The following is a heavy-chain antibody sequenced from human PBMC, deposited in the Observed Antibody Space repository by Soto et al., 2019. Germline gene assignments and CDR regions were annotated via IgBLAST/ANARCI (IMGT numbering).Heavy chain of an antibody. Sequence: QLQLQESGSGLVKPSQTLSLTCAVSGGSISSGGYSWSWLRQPPGKGLEWIGYIYHSGSTYDNPSLKRRVTISVDRSKNQFSRKLCSVTAADTSVDSCVGSMTTVTTVDYWGQGTLVTVSS. V-gene: IGHV4-30-2*01. CDR2: IYHSGST. CDR1: GGSISSGGYS. J-gene: IGHJ4*02. D-gene: IGHD4-17*01. CDR3: VGSMTTVTTVDY.